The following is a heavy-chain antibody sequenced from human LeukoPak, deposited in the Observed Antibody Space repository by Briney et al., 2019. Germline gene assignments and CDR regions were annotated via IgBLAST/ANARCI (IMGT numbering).Heavy chain of an antibody. Sequence: GGSLRLSCAASGFTFSYYSMNWVRQAPGRELEWVSCISSSSSLIFYSDSVRGRFTISRDNAKNLLYLHMNSLRVEDTAVYYCAKVDRGDYSSSPVPYYNYYMNVWGKGTTVTVSS. CDR2: ISSSSSLI. CDR1: GFTFSYYS. J-gene: IGHJ6*03. D-gene: IGHD6-13*01. V-gene: IGHV3-21*01. CDR3: AKVDRGDYSSSPVPYYNYYMNV.